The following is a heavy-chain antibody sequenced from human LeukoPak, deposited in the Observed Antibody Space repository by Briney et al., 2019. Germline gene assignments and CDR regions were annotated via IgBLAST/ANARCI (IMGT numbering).Heavy chain of an antibody. V-gene: IGHV3-9*01. CDR1: GFTFDDYA. D-gene: IGHD3-22*01. Sequence: GGSLRLSCAASGFTFDDYAMHWVRQAPGKGLEWVSGISWNSGSIGYADSVKGRFTISRDNAKNSLYLQMNSLRAEDTALYYCAKDKGPIVVVSVAFDIWGQGTMVTVSS. CDR2: ISWNSGSI. CDR3: AKDKGPIVVVSVAFDI. J-gene: IGHJ3*02.